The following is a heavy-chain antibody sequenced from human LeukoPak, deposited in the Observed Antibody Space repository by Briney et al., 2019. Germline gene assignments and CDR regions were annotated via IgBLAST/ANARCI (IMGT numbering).Heavy chain of an antibody. J-gene: IGHJ4*02. D-gene: IGHD3-22*01. CDR2: IYYSGST. CDR3: AREVTYYYDNSGSFDY. V-gene: IGHV4-59*01. Sequence: SETLSLTCTVSGGSISSYYWSWIRQPPGKGLEWIGYIYYSGSTNYNPSLKSRVTISVDTSKNQFSLKLSSVTAADTAVYYCAREVTYYYDNSGSFDYWGQGTLVTVSS. CDR1: GGSISSYY.